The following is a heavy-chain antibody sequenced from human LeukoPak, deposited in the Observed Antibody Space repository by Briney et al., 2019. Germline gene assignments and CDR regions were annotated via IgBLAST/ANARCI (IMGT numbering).Heavy chain of an antibody. J-gene: IGHJ4*02. D-gene: IGHD5-12*01. V-gene: IGHV3-23*01. CDR2: ISGRTGAT. Sequence: GGSLRLSCAASGFTFTTNAMSWVRQAPGKGLEWVSAISGRTGATYYADPEKGRFTISRDNSKSTLYLQMDSLRAEDTAVYYCAKCGNSGCHLIDYWGQGTLVTVSS. CDR1: GFTFTTNA. CDR3: AKCGNSGCHLIDY.